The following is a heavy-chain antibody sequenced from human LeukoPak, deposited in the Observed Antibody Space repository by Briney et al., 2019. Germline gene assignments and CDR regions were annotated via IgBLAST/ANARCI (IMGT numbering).Heavy chain of an antibody. J-gene: IGHJ4*02. CDR2: ISYDGSNK. V-gene: IGHV3-30-3*01. D-gene: IGHD2-8*01. Sequence: GGSLRLSCAASGFTFSSYAMHWVRKAPGKGLEWVAVISYDGSNKYYADSVKGRFTISRDNSKNTLYLQMNSLRAEDTAVYYCARAYCTNGVCYRYFDYWGQGTLVTVSS. CDR1: GFTFSSYA. CDR3: ARAYCTNGVCYRYFDY.